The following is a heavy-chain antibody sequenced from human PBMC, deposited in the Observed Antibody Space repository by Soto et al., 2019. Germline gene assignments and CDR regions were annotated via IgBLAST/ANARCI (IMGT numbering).Heavy chain of an antibody. J-gene: IGHJ6*03. D-gene: IGHD2-21*01. Sequence: SETLSLTCTVTGDAISIRSYYWGWIRQPPGKGLEWIGSIYYSGSTYNNPSLRSRVSMSIDTSKDQFSLKLKSVTAADTALYFCARQRTSVVNKAYFDVWGTGSRFTVSS. CDR2: IYYSGST. CDR3: ARQRTSVVNKAYFDV. V-gene: IGHV4-39*01. CDR1: GDAISIRSYY.